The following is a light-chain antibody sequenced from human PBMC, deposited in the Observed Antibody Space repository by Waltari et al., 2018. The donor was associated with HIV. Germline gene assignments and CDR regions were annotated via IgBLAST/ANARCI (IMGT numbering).Light chain of an antibody. CDR1: RSNIGNNY. J-gene: IGLJ3*02. Sequence: SVLTQQPSASGPPGQRVTLSCSGTRSNIGNNYVYWSQQLPGTAPKLPIYRNNQRPSGVPDRFSGSKSDTSASLAISGLRSEDEADYFCATWDDSLSGPVFGGGTKLTVL. CDR2: RNN. V-gene: IGLV1-47*01. CDR3: ATWDDSLSGPV.